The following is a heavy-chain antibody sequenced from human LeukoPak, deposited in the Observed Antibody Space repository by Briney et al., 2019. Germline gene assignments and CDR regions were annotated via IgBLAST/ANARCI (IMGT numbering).Heavy chain of an antibody. CDR2: ISGSGGST. CDR3: AKEDYDFWSGYYTTSYY. CDR1: GFTFSSYW. J-gene: IGHJ4*02. Sequence: PGGSLRLSCAASGFTFSSYWMHWVRQAPGKGLEWVSAISGSGGSTYYADSVKGRFTISRDNSKNTLYLQMNSLRAEDTAVYYCAKEDYDFWSGYYTTSYYWGQGTLVTVSS. V-gene: IGHV3-23*01. D-gene: IGHD3-3*01.